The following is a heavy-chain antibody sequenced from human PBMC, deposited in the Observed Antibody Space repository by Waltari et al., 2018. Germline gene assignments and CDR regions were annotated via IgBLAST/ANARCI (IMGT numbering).Heavy chain of an antibody. CDR2: INHSGST. Sequence: QVQLQQWGAGLLKPSETLSLTCAVYGGSFSGYYWSWIRPPPGKGLEWIGEINHSGSTNYNPSLKSRVTISVDTSKNQFSLKLSSVTAADTAVYYCARKPPPYYYDSSGYYPFDYWGQGTLVTVSS. V-gene: IGHV4-34*01. CDR3: ARKPPPYYYDSSGYYPFDY. D-gene: IGHD3-22*01. CDR1: GGSFSGYY. J-gene: IGHJ4*02.